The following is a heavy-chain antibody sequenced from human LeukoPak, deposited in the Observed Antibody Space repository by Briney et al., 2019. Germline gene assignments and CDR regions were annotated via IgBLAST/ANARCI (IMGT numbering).Heavy chain of an antibody. Sequence: PGGSLRLSCAASGFTFSSYAMSWVRPAPGKGLEWVSAISGSGGNTYYADSVKGRFTISRDNSKNTLYLQMNSLRAGDTAVYYCAKFLPTHIVVANYYFDYWGQGTLVTVSS. V-gene: IGHV3-23*01. CDR2: ISGSGGNT. D-gene: IGHD2-21*01. CDR3: AKFLPTHIVVANYYFDY. CDR1: GFTFSSYA. J-gene: IGHJ4*02.